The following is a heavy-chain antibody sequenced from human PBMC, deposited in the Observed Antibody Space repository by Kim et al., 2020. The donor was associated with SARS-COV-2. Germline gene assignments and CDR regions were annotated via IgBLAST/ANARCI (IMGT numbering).Heavy chain of an antibody. D-gene: IGHD6-6*01. Sequence: GGSLRLSCAASGFTFSSYAMHWVRQAPGKGLEWVAVISYDGSNKYYADSVKGRFTISRDNSKNTLYLQMNSLRAEDTAVYYCARGLLEYSSSSGVDYWG. CDR3: ARGLLEYSSSSGVDY. J-gene: IGHJ4*01. V-gene: IGHV3-30*04. CDR2: ISYDGSNK. CDR1: GFTFSSYA.